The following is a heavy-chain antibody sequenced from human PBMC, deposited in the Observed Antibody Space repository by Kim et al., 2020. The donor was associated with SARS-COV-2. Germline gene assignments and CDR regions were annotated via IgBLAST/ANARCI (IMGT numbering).Heavy chain of an antibody. CDR1: GLTFSTYD. J-gene: IGHJ4*02. CDR2: ISYDGNNK. Sequence: GGSLRLSCAASGLTFSTYDMHWVRQPPGKGLDWVAVISYDGNNKYYADSVKGRFTISRDNSKNTLYLQMNSLRAEDTAVYYCAAVTLGGDYWGQGTLVTVSS. V-gene: IGHV3-30*03. D-gene: IGHD3-16*01. CDR3: AAVTLGGDY.